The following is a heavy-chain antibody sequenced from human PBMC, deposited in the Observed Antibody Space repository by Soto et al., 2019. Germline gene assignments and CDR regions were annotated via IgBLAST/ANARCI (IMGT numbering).Heavy chain of an antibody. CDR2: FDPEDGET. D-gene: IGHD2-15*01. CDR3: ASSGYCSGGSCYGGDYYMDV. CDR1: GYTRTELS. J-gene: IGHJ6*03. V-gene: IGHV1-24*01. Sequence: ASVKLSCRVSGYTRTELSMHWVRQAPGKGLEWMGGFDPEDGETIYAQKFQGRVTMTRNTSISTAYMELSSLRSEDTAVYYCASSGYCSGGSCYGGDYYMDVWGKGTTVTVSS.